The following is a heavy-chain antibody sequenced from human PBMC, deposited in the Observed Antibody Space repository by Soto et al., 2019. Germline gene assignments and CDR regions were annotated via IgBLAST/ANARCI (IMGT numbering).Heavy chain of an antibody. CDR3: ARSYMVPVDYFDS. J-gene: IGHJ4*02. D-gene: IGHD3-10*01. CDR1: GGYIGGGYYS. CDR2: IYDSGST. V-gene: IGHV4-61*01. Sequence: SETLSLTCTVAGGYIGGGYYSWSWIRQPPGKGLEWIGFIYDSGSTNYSPALKSRVSMSVDTSKNLFSLKMNSVTAADTAVYYCARSYMVPVDYFDSWGQGTVVTVSS.